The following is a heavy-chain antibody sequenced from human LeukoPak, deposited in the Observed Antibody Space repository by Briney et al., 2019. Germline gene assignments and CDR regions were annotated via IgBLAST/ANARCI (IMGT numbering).Heavy chain of an antibody. V-gene: IGHV3-53*01. J-gene: IGHJ3*01. CDR2: IYSAGTT. CDR3: ARMLWGPRAFDV. D-gene: IGHD3-16*01. Sequence: GGSLRLSCAASGLSVSNNYMSWVRQAPGKGLEWVAFIYSAGTTYYWDSVRGRFTISRDSSKNSLDLQMNNLRAEDTALYYCARMLWGPRAFDVWGQGTMVIVSS. CDR1: GLSVSNNY.